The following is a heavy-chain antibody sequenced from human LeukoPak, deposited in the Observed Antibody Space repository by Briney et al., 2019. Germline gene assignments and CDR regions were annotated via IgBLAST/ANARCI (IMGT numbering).Heavy chain of an antibody. J-gene: IGHJ3*02. D-gene: IGHD5-24*01. CDR2: IIPMFGTA. V-gene: IGHV1-69*13. CDR1: GDTFSRYA. Sequence: ASVKVSCKASGDTFSRYAISWVRQAPGQGLEWMGGIIPMFGTANYAQKFQGRVTITADESTSTAYMELSSLRSEDTAVYYCARAGEMATIGSAFDIWGQGTMVTISS. CDR3: ARAGEMATIGSAFDI.